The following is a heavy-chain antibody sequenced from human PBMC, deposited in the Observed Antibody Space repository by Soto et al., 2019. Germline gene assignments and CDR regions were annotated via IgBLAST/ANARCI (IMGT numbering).Heavy chain of an antibody. J-gene: IGHJ6*02. CDR3: ARDRISNYLNQYYYYYGMDV. CDR2: TYYRSKWYN. CDR1: GDSVSSNSAA. V-gene: IGHV6-1*01. Sequence: SQTLSLTCAISGDSVSSNSAAWNWIRQSPSRGLEWLGRTYYRSKWYNDYAVSVKSRITINPDTSKNQFSLQPNSVTPEDTAVYYCARDRISNYLNQYYYYYGMDVWGQGTTVTVSS. D-gene: IGHD4-4*01.